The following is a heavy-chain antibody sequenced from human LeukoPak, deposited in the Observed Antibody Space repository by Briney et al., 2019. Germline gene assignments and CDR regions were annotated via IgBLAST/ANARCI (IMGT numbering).Heavy chain of an antibody. J-gene: IGHJ1*01. Sequence: PGGSLRLSCEASGFTFNTHAMSWVRQAPGKGLEWVASITSSGQTPYYVDSVKGRFTISRDNSKNTLYLQKSNLRGEDTAVYYCAKDRPNFYESTGSYYKMKGDFWGQGSLVTVSS. CDR2: ITSSGQTP. CDR3: AKDRPNFYESTGSYYKMKGDF. CDR1: GFTFNTHA. D-gene: IGHD3-10*01. V-gene: IGHV3-23*01.